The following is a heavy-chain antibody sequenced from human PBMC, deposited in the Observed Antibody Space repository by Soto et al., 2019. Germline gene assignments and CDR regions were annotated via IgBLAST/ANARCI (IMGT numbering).Heavy chain of an antibody. V-gene: IGHV3-48*01. D-gene: IGHD3-3*01. CDR1: GFTFSSYS. J-gene: IGHJ4*02. Sequence: PGGSLRLSCAASGFTFSSYSMNWVRQAPGKGLEGVSYISSSSSTIYYADSVKGRFTISRDNAKNSLYLQMNSLRAEDTAVYYCARTHETYYDFWSGYPTPDYWGQGTLVTVSS. CDR3: ARTHETYYDFWSGYPTPDY. CDR2: ISSSSSTI.